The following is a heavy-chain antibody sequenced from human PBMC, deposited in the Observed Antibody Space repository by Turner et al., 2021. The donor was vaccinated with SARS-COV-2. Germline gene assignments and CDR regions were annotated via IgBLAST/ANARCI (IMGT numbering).Heavy chain of an antibody. CDR2: IIPIFGTA. J-gene: IGHJ4*02. CDR3: AGSDNWNYVDFDY. D-gene: IGHD1-7*01. Sequence: QVQLVQSGAEVKKPGSSVKVSCKASGGTFSSYAISWVRQAPGQGLEWMGGIIPIFGTANYAQQFQSRVTITADESTSTAYMELSSLRSEDTAVYYCAGSDNWNYVDFDYWGQGTLVTVSS. V-gene: IGHV1-69*01. CDR1: GGTFSSYA.